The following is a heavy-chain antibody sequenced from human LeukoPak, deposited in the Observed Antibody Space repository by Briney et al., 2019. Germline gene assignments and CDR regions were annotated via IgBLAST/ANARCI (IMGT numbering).Heavy chain of an antibody. V-gene: IGHV3-21*04. J-gene: IGHJ3*02. Sequence: GGSLRLSCVVSGFNFSSYSINWVRQAPGKGLEWVSSISTSGDYIYYADSVKGRFTISRDNSKNTLYVQMNSLRAEDTAVYYCATERGPIVGVTNAFDIWGQGTMVTVSS. D-gene: IGHD1-26*01. CDR2: ISTSGDYI. CDR1: GFNFSSYS. CDR3: ATERGPIVGVTNAFDI.